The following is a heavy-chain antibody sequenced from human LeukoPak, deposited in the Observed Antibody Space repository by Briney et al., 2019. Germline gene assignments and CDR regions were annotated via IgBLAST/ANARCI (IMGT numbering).Heavy chain of an antibody. V-gene: IGHV4-31*03. J-gene: IGHJ5*02. Sequence: SEPLSLTGPFSGASISMGGYYWTWIRQHPGRGREWIGYIYYSGSTYYNPSLKSRVTISVDTSKNQFSVKLSSVTAADTAVYYCARDSSGYSRFDPWGQGTLVTVSS. D-gene: IGHD3-22*01. CDR1: GASISMGGYY. CDR2: IYYSGST. CDR3: ARDSSGYSRFDP.